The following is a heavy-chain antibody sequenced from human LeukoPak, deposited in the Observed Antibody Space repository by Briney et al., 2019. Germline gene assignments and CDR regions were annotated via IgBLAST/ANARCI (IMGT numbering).Heavy chain of an antibody. J-gene: IGHJ3*02. CDR3: ARRWPSSIPNHDAFDI. CDR2: IIPIFGTA. V-gene: IGHV1-69*13. CDR1: GGTFSSYA. Sequence: GASVKVSCKASGGTFSSYAISWVRQAPGQGLEWMGGIIPIFGTANYAQKFQGRVTITADESTSTAYMELSSLRSEDTAVYYCARRWPSSIPNHDAFDIWGQGTMVTVSS. D-gene: IGHD6-13*01.